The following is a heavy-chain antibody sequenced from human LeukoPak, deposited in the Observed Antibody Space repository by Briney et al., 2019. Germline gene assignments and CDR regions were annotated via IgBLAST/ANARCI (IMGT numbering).Heavy chain of an antibody. V-gene: IGHV3-15*01. D-gene: IGHD2-15*01. J-gene: IGHJ3*02. CDR3: TTEFVVVVAATRQIRPWAFDI. CDR2: IKSKTDGGTT. CDR1: GFTFSDHY. Sequence: GGSLRLSCVASGFTFSDHYMEWVRQAPGKGLEWVGRIKSKTDGGTTDYAAPVKGRFTISRDDSKNTLYLQMNSLKTEDTAVYYCTTEFVVVVAATRQIRPWAFDIWGQGTMVTVSS.